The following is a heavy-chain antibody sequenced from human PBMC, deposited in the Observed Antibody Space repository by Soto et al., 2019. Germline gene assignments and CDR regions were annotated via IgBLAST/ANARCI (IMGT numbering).Heavy chain of an antibody. V-gene: IGHV1-3*01. J-gene: IGHJ6*02. CDR3: ASANGDPTDPYGMDV. CDR1: GYTFTSYA. CDR2: INAGNGNT. D-gene: IGHD4-17*01. Sequence: QVQLVQSGAEVKKPGASVKVSCKASGYTFTSYAMHWVRQAPGQRLEWMGWINAGNGNTKYSQKFQGRVTITRDTSASTANMELSSLSSEDTAVYYCASANGDPTDPYGMDVWGQGTTVSVSS.